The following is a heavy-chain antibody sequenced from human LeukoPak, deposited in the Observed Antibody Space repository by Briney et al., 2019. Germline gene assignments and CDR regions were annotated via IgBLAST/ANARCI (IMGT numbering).Heavy chain of an antibody. CDR3: AREEEWLVSYFDY. CDR2: IKRDGSEK. D-gene: IGHD6-19*01. V-gene: IGHV3-7*01. CDR1: GFTFISYW. Sequence: PGGYLRLSCAASGFTFISYWMSWVRQPPGKGLEWVANIKRDGSEKYYVDSVKGRFTISRDNAKNSLYLQMNSLRAEDTAVYYCAREEEWLVSYFDYWGQGTLVTVSS. J-gene: IGHJ4*02.